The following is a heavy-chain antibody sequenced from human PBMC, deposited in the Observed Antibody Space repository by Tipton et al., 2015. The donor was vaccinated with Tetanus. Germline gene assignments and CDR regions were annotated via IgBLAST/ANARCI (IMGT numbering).Heavy chain of an antibody. J-gene: IGHJ4*02. D-gene: IGHD2-2*01. CDR2: ISNSGGT. CDR1: GGSFGGYY. Sequence: TLSLTCAAYGGSFGGYYWSWIRQPPGKGLEWIGEISNSGGTNYNPSLKSRVTMSIDTSKNQFSLNLTSVTAADTALYYCARCSVVITAAKCLDYWGQGTQVTVSS. CDR3: ARCSVVITAAKCLDY. V-gene: IGHV4-34*01.